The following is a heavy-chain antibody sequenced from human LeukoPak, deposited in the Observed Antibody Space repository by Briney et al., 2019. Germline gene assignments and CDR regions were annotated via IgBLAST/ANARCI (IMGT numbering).Heavy chain of an antibody. CDR2: INPSGGST. Sequence: GASVKVSCKASGYSFISYYIHWVRQAPGQGLEWMGLINPSGGSTSYAQMFRGRVTMTRDTSTSTVYMELSSLRSEDTAVYYCVRDPASGSLQNWFDPWGQGTLVTVSS. V-gene: IGHV1-46*01. J-gene: IGHJ5*02. CDR1: GYSFISYY. D-gene: IGHD1-26*01. CDR3: VRDPASGSLQNWFDP.